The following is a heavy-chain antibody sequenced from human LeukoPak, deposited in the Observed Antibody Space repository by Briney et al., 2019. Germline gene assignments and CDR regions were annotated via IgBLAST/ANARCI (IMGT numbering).Heavy chain of an antibody. J-gene: IGHJ4*02. V-gene: IGHV1-18*01. CDR3: ARDPSRISKLIQLWLIDY. CDR1: GYTFTSYG. D-gene: IGHD5-18*01. CDR2: VSAYNGKR. Sequence: GASVKVSCKASGYTFTSYGISWVRQAPGQGLEWMGWVSAYNGKRNYAQKLQGRVTMTTDTSTSTAYMELRSLRSDDTAVYYCARDPSRISKLIQLWLIDYWGQGTLVTVSS.